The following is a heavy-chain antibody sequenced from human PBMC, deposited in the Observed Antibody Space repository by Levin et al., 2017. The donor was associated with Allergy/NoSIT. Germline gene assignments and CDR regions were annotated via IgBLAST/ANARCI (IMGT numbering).Heavy chain of an antibody. J-gene: IGHJ6*03. Sequence: GGSLRLSCAASGFTFNRYSMNWVRQAPGQGLEWVSYISTSSRTIDYADSVKGRFTISRDNAKKSLYLQMNRLRDEDTAVYYCASATTDGPYYYYMDVWGKGTTVTVSS. CDR1: GFTFNRYS. CDR2: ISTSSRTI. CDR3: ASATTDGPYYYYMDV. V-gene: IGHV3-48*02. D-gene: IGHD4-11*01.